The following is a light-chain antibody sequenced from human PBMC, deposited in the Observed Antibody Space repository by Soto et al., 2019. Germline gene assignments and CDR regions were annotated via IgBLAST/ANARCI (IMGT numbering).Light chain of an antibody. V-gene: IGLV1-51*01. J-gene: IGLJ1*01. CDR2: DDN. Sequence: QSALTQPASVSGSPGQSITISCTGTSGDVDYKYVSWYQQHPGKAPKLIIYDDNKRPSGIPDRFSGSKSGTSATLGITGFQTGDEADYYCGSWDSSLSAYVFGTGTQLTVL. CDR1: SGDVDYKY. CDR3: GSWDSSLSAYV.